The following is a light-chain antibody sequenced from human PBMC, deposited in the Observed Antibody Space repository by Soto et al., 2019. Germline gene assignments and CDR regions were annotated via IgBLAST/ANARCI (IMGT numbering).Light chain of an antibody. CDR3: SSYGGSNTVV. CDR1: SSDVGGYNY. CDR2: EVS. V-gene: IGLV2-8*01. Sequence: QSVLTQPPSASGSPGQSVTISCTGSSSDVGGYNYVSWYQQHPGKAPKLMIYEVSKRPSGVPDRLSGSKSGNPASLTVSGIHAYDQADCYCSSYGGSNTVVVVGRTKVAVL. J-gene: IGLJ2*01.